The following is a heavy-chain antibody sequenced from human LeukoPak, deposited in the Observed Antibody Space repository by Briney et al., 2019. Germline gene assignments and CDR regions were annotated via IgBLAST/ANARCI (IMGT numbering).Heavy chain of an antibody. V-gene: IGHV3-21*01. J-gene: IGHJ4*02. CDR3: ARERQLERLAFGKEGSAFDY. CDR2: ISSSSSYI. D-gene: IGHD1-1*01. Sequence: PGGSLRLSCAASGFTFSSYSMNWVRQAPGKGLEWVSCISSSSSYIYYAASVKGRFTISRDNAKNSLYLQMNRLRAEDTAVYYCARERQLERLAFGKEGSAFDYWGQGTLVTVSS. CDR1: GFTFSSYS.